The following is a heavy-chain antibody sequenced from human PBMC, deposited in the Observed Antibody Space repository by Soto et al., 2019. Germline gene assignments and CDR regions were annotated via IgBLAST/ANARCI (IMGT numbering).Heavy chain of an antibody. CDR1: GGSISSSSNY. J-gene: IGHJ4*02. CDR2: IYYNGHT. V-gene: IGHV4-39*01. Sequence: QLQLQESGPGLVKPSETLSLTCTVSGGSISSSSNYWGWIRQPPGKGLEWIGNIYYNGHTYYSPSLKSRVTISVDTSKNQFSLILRSVTAADTALYYCSRSSDSGNYLYDYWGQGTLVTVSS. CDR3: SRSSDSGNYLYDY. D-gene: IGHD1-26*01.